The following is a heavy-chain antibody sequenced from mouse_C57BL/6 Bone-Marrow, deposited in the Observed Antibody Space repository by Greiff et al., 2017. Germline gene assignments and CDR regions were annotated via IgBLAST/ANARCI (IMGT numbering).Heavy chain of an antibody. Sequence: EVQVVESGGGLVQPGGSLKLSCAASGFTFSDYGMAWVRQAPRKGPEWVAFISNLAYSIYYADTVTGRFTISRENAKNTLYLEMSSLRSEDTAMYYCARHKIYDGFYYAMDYWGQGTSVTVSS. V-gene: IGHV5-15*01. D-gene: IGHD2-3*01. CDR1: GFTFSDYG. J-gene: IGHJ4*01. CDR2: ISNLAYSI. CDR3: ARHKIYDGFYYAMDY.